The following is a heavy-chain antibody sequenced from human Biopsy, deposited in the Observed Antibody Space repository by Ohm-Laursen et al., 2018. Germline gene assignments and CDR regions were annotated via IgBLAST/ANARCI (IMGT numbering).Heavy chain of an antibody. D-gene: IGHD3-22*01. CDR1: GESFNGYY. CDR3: VRGVDYYDPYHYYALDV. Sequence: SGDLSLTCPVYGESFNGYYWSWIRQTPGKGLEWIGEINHSGRTNYNPSLKSRVTISVDTSKNQFSLKVRSVTAADTAVYYCVRGVDYYDPYHYYALDVWGQGTTVTVSS. CDR2: INHSGRT. V-gene: IGHV4-34*01. J-gene: IGHJ6*02.